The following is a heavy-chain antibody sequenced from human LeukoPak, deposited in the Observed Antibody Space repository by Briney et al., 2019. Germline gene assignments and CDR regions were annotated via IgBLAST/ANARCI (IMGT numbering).Heavy chain of an antibody. Sequence: GGSLRLSCAASGFTFSSYAMHWVRQAPGKGLEWVAVISYDGSNKYYADSVKGRFTISRDNSKNTPYLQMNSLRAEDTAVYYCAKQLGYCSDGSCYFPYWGQGTLVTVSS. D-gene: IGHD2-15*01. V-gene: IGHV3-30-3*02. CDR3: AKQLGYCSDGSCYFPY. CDR2: ISYDGSNK. CDR1: GFTFSSYA. J-gene: IGHJ4*02.